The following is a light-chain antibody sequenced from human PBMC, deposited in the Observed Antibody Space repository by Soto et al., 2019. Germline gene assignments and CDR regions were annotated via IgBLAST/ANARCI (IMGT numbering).Light chain of an antibody. J-gene: IGKJ3*01. CDR3: QKYSSVPV. CDR1: QDIRNF. V-gene: IGKV1-27*01. Sequence: DIQMTQSPTSLSAAIGDSVTITCRASQDIRNFVAWYQQKPGKAPKLLIYAASTLQSGVPSRFSGSGSGTDFTLTINSLPPEDVATYSCQKYSSVPVFGPGTKVEIK. CDR2: AAS.